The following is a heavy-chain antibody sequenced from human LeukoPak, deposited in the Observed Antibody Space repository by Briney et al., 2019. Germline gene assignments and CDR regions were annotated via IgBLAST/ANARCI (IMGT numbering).Heavy chain of an antibody. CDR3: AKDRWGWYGGNWFDP. V-gene: IGHV3-23*01. D-gene: IGHD6-19*01. CDR2: ISGSGGST. Sequence: PGGSLRLSCAAPGFTFSSYAMSWVRQAPGKGLEWVSAISGSGGSTYYADSVKGRFTISRDNSKNTLYLQMNSLRAEDTAVYYCAKDRWGWYGGNWFDPWGQGTLVTVSS. J-gene: IGHJ5*02. CDR1: GFTFSSYA.